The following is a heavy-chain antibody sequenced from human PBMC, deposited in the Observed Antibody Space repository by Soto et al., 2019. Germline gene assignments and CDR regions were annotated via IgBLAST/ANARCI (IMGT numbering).Heavy chain of an antibody. CDR3: ARDHIAARPGNAMATYFDY. J-gene: IGHJ4*02. D-gene: IGHD6-6*01. V-gene: IGHV1-69*13. Sequence: ASVKVSCKASGGTFSSYAISWVRQAPGQGLEWMGGIIPIFGTANYAQKFQGRVTITADESTSTAYMELSSLRSEDTAVYYCARDHIAARPGNAMATYFDYWGQGTLVTVSS. CDR2: IIPIFGTA. CDR1: GGTFSSYA.